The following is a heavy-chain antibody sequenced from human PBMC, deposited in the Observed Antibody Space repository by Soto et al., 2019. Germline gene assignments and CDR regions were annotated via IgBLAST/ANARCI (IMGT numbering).Heavy chain of an antibody. J-gene: IGHJ4*02. Sequence: SETLSLTCAVSGGSVSSTNYGWAWIRQPPGKGLEWIGSMYYGGDTYYNPSLKSRVNISINTSKNQFSLKLSSVTAADTAVYYCARHPAGTYGPYSDYWGQGTLVTVSS. D-gene: IGHD3-10*01. CDR2: MYYGGDT. CDR3: ARHPAGTYGPYSDY. CDR1: GGSVSSTNYG. V-gene: IGHV4-39*01.